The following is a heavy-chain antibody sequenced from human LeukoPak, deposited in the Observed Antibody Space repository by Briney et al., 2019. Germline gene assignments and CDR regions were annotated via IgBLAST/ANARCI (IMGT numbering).Heavy chain of an antibody. J-gene: IGHJ5*02. CDR1: GYTFTSYY. CDR2: INPSGDST. Sequence: GASVKVSCKASGYTFTSYYMHWVRQAPGQGLEWMGIINPSGDSTSYAQKFQGRVTMTRDTSTSTVYMELSSLRSEDTAVYYCARDFSVAPWFDPWGQGTLVTVSS. V-gene: IGHV1-46*01. D-gene: IGHD6-19*01. CDR3: ARDFSVAPWFDP.